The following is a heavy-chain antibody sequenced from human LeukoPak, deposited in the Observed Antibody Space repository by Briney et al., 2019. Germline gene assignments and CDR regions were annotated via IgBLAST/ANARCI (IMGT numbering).Heavy chain of an antibody. CDR1: GFTFSSYW. CDR3: ARDPHDYVLGSYSKIGMDV. CDR2: INCDGSST. V-gene: IGHV3-74*01. J-gene: IGHJ6*02. Sequence: GGSLRLSCAASGFTFSSYWLHWVRHAPGKGLVWVSRINCDGSSTSNAGSVKGRFTISRDNAKNTLYLQMNSRRAEDTAVYSCARDPHDYVLGSYSKIGMDVWGQGTTVTVSS. D-gene: IGHD3-16*01.